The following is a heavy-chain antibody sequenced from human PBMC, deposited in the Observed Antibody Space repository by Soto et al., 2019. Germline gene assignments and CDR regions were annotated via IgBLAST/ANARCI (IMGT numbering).Heavy chain of an antibody. Sequence: SETLSLTCTFTGGSISSYYWSWIRQSPGKGLEWIGYIYYSGSTKYNPSLKSRVTISVDTSKNQFSLELSSVTAADTAVYYCARGRGDTAMAWYYWGQGTLVTVS. CDR3: ARGRGDTAMAWYY. J-gene: IGHJ4*02. D-gene: IGHD5-18*01. CDR1: GGSISSYY. CDR2: IYYSGST. V-gene: IGHV4-59*01.